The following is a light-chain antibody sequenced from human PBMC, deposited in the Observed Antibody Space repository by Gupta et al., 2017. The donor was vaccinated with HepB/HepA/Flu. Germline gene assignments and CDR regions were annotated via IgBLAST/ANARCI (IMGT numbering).Light chain of an antibody. J-gene: IGKJ3*01. CDR3: QQYGSSPPLT. CDR2: GAS. V-gene: IGKV3-20*01. Sequence: EIVLTQSPATLSLSPGERATISCRASQSVSSRYLAWYQQKPGQSPRLLIYGASSRDTGIPDRFSVRGSGTYFTLTISRLEPEDFAVYYFQQYGSSPPLTFGPGTKVDIK. CDR1: QSVSSRY.